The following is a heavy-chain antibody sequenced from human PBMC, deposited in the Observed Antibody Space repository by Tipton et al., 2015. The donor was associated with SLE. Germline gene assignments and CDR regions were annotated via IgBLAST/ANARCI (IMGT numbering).Heavy chain of an antibody. Sequence: LSLTCGVYSGSFSGYSWNWVRQAPGKGLEWVSYIDSSSTLIYYADSVRGRFTISRDNAKNSLYLQMNSLRAEDTAVYYCTRLFRDSGSYQAFDYWGQGTLVTVSS. CDR1: SGSFSGYS. CDR2: IDSSSTLI. J-gene: IGHJ4*02. CDR3: TRLFRDSGSYQAFDY. V-gene: IGHV3-48*01. D-gene: IGHD1-26*01.